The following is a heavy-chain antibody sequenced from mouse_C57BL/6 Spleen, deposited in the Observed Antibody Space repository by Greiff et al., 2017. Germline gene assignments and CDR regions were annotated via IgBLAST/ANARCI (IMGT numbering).Heavy chain of an antibody. D-gene: IGHD2-1*01. V-gene: IGHV2-6-1*01. CDR2: IWSDGST. J-gene: IGHJ4*01. CDR1: GFSLTSYG. Sequence: VQLQESGPGLVAPSQSLSITCTVSGFSLTSYGVHWVRQPPGKGLEWLVVIWSDGSTTYNSALKSRLSISKDNSKSKVFLKMNSLQTDDTAMYYCARQIYYGNYYAMDYWGQGTSVTVSS. CDR3: ARQIYYGNYYAMDY.